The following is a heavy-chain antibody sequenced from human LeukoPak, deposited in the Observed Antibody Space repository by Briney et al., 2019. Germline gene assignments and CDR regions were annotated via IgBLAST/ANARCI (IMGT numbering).Heavy chain of an antibody. J-gene: IGHJ4*01. Sequence: GGSLRLSCAASGFTFSRYEMNWVRQAPGKGLEWLSYINSSGSTMYYADSVKGRITISRDNAKNSLYLQMNSLRAEDTAVYYCARVLAGATYFDSWGQGTLVTVSS. CDR3: ARVLAGATYFDS. D-gene: IGHD1-26*01. V-gene: IGHV3-48*03. CDR2: INSSGSTM. CDR1: GFTFSRYE.